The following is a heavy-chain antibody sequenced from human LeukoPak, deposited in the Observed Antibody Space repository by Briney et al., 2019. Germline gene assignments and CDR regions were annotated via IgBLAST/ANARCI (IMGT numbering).Heavy chain of an antibody. V-gene: IGHV4-30-4*01. CDR2: IYYSGST. Sequence: SETLSLTCTVSGGSISSGDYYWSWIRQPPGKGLEWIGYIYYSGSTYYNPSLKSRVTISVDTSKNQFSLKLSSVTAADTAVYYCARMTTEDYYMDVWGKGTTVTVSS. CDR1: GGSISSGDYY. J-gene: IGHJ6*03. CDR3: ARMTTEDYYMDV. D-gene: IGHD4-11*01.